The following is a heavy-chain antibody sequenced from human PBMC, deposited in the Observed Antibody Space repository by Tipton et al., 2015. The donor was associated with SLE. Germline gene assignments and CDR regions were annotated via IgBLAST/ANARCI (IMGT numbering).Heavy chain of an antibody. D-gene: IGHD2/OR15-2a*01. V-gene: IGHV4-59*12. CDR3: AKEIATDALDI. Sequence: TLSLTCTVSGDSISSYYWSWIRQPPGKGLEWIGEINGSGETNYNPSLKSRVTISVDKSENQVSLKVSSLTDADTAVYYCAKEIATDALDIWGQGTMVTVSS. CDR1: GDSISSYY. J-gene: IGHJ3*02. CDR2: INGSGET.